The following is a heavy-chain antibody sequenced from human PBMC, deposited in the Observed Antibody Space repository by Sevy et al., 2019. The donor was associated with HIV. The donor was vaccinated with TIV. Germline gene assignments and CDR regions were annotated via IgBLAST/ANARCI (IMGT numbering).Heavy chain of an antibody. D-gene: IGHD4-17*01. J-gene: IGHJ4*02. CDR2: ISNSGTSM. V-gene: IGHV3-48*03. CDR1: GFTFSSYE. CDR3: ARDLPPSATTVAHFDC. Sequence: GGSLRLSCVASGFTFSSYEMNWVRQAPGKGLEWVSYISNSGTSMYYSDSVKGRFTISRDNARNSLYLQMNSLRAEDTAVYYCARDLPPSATTVAHFDCWGQGTLVTVSP.